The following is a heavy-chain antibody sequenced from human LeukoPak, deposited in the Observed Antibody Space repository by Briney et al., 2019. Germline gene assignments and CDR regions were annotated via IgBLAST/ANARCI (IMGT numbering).Heavy chain of an antibody. J-gene: IGHJ4*02. CDR3: ATVSRMHESSTSCPFDY. D-gene: IGHD2-2*01. V-gene: IGHV3-30*02. CDR1: GFTFSSYG. Sequence: GGSLRLSCAASGFTFSSYGMHWVRQAPGKGLEWVAFIRYDGSNKYYADSVKGRFTISRDNSKNTLYLQMNSLRAEDTAVYYCATVSRMHESSTSCPFDYWGQGTLVTVSS. CDR2: IRYDGSNK.